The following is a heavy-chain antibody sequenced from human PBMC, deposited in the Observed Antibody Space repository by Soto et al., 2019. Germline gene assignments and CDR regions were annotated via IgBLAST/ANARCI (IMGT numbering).Heavy chain of an antibody. CDR2: INSDGSST. J-gene: IGHJ6*02. CDR3: ARDQPMSYYYYGMDV. Sequence: HPGGSLRLSCAASGFTFSSYWMHWVRQAPGKGLVWVSRINSDGSSTSYADSVKGRFTISRDNAKNTLYLQMNSLRAEDTAVYYCARDQPMSYYYYGMDVWGQETTVTVSS. CDR1: GFTFSSYW. V-gene: IGHV3-74*01.